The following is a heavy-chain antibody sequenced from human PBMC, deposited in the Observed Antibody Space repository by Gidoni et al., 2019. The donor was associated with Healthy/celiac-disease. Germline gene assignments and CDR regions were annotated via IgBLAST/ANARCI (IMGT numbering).Heavy chain of an antibody. D-gene: IGHD6-13*01. CDR1: GYTSTSYG. CDR2: ISAYNGNT. CDR3: ARDVAAAGTGWWFDP. V-gene: IGHV1-18*01. Sequence: QVQLVQSGAEVKKPGASVKGSFKYSGYTSTSYGISWVRQAPGQGLEWMGWISAYNGNTNYAQKIQGRVTMTTDTSTSTAYMELRSLRSDDTSVYYCARDVAAAGTGWWFDPWGQGTLVTVSS. J-gene: IGHJ5*02.